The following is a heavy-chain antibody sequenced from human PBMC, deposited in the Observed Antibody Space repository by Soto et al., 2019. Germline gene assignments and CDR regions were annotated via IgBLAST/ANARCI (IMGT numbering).Heavy chain of an antibody. D-gene: IGHD3-10*01. J-gene: IGHJ4*02. CDR1: GYTLTELS. Sequence: ASVKVSCKVSGYTLTELSMHWVRQAPGKGLEWMGGFDPEDGETIYAQKFQGRVTMTEDTSTDTAYMELSSLRSEDTAVYYCATKPKELLTSPFDYWGKGTLVTVSS. CDR3: ATKPKELLTSPFDY. CDR2: FDPEDGET. V-gene: IGHV1-24*01.